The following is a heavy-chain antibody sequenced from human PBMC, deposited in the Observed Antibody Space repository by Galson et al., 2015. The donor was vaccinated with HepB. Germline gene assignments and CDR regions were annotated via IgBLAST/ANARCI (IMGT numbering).Heavy chain of an antibody. CDR1: GGTFSSYT. J-gene: IGHJ1*01. V-gene: IGHV1-69*04. CDR3: ATEGQMEGYCGGDCYSAFQH. D-gene: IGHD2-21*02. Sequence: SVKVSCKASGGTFSSYTISWVRQAPGQGLEWMGRIIPILGIANYAQKFQGRVTITADKSTSTAYMELSSLRSEDTAVYYCATEGQMEGYCGGDCYSAFQHWGQGTLVTVSS. CDR2: IIPILGIA.